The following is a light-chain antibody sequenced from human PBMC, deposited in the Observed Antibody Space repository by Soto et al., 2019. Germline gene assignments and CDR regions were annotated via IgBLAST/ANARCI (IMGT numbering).Light chain of an antibody. Sequence: EIVLTQSPGTLSLSPGESATLSCRASQRGSSSYLAWYQQTPGQAPRLLIYGASSRATGIADRFSGSGSGTDFTLTISRLEPEDFAVYSCQQYGSAPWTFGQATKGEIK. CDR2: GAS. J-gene: IGKJ1*01. V-gene: IGKV3-20*01. CDR1: QRGSSSY. CDR3: QQYGSAPWT.